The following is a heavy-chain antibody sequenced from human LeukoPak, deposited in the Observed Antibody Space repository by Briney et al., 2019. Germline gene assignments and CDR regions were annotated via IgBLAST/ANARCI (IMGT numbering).Heavy chain of an antibody. CDR1: GYTFTTYA. D-gene: IGHD4-17*01. Sequence: GASVKVSCKASGYTFTTYAISWVRQAPGQGLEWMGWISAYNGNTNYAQKLQGRVTMTTDTSTSTAYMELRSLRSDDTAVYYCATFVEVEGYGDYNWFDPWGQGTLVTVSS. J-gene: IGHJ5*02. V-gene: IGHV1-18*01. CDR3: ATFVEVEGYGDYNWFDP. CDR2: ISAYNGNT.